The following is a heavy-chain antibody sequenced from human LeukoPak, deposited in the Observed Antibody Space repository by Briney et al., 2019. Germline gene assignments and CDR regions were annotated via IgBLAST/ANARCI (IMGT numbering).Heavy chain of an antibody. V-gene: IGHV1-46*01. CDR3: ARGLGSGNYYGY. D-gene: IGHD1-26*01. Sequence: ASVKVSCKASGYTFTTYYMHWVRQAPGQGLEWVGIINPSGGSTNYAQKFQGRVTMTRDTSTNTVYMEVSSLTSDDTAIYYCARGLGSGNYYGYWGQGTLVTVSS. CDR1: GYTFTTYY. CDR2: INPSGGST. J-gene: IGHJ4*02.